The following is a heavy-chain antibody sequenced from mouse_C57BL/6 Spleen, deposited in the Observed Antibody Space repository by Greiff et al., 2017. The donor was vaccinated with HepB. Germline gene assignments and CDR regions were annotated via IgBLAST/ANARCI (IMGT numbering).Heavy chain of an antibody. CDR2: IDPSDSYT. J-gene: IGHJ4*01. CDR1: GYTFTSYW. CDR3: ARRRGNWDGYYAMDY. Sequence: QVQLQQPGAELVKPGASVKLSCKASGYTFTSYWMQWVKQRPGQGLEWIGEIDPSDSYTNYNQKFKGKATLTVDTSSSTAYMQLSSLTSEDSAVYYCARRRGNWDGYYAMDYWGQGTSVTVSS. D-gene: IGHD4-1*01. V-gene: IGHV1-50*01.